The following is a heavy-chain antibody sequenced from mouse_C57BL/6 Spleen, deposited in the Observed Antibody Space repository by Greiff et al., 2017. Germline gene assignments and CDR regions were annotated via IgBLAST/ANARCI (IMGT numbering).Heavy chain of an antibody. V-gene: IGHV1-81*01. CDR2: IYPRSGNT. Sequence: QVQLTQSGAELARPGASVKLSCKASGYTFTSYGISWVKQRTGQGLEWIGEIYPRSGNTYYNEKFKGKATLTADKSSSTAYMELRSLTSEDSAVYFCARSELGRNYFDYWGQGTTLTVSS. CDR3: ARSELGRNYFDY. D-gene: IGHD4-1*01. CDR1: GYTFTSYG. J-gene: IGHJ2*01.